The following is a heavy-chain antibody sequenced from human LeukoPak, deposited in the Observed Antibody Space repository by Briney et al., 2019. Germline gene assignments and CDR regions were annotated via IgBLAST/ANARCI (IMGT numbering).Heavy chain of an antibody. CDR1: GFTFSTYA. Sequence: GGSLRLSCAASGFTFSTYAMHWVRQAPGKGLEWVAVISYDGRDKKYADSVKGRFSISRDNPKNTLYLQMDSLRSEDTAMYYCAKDSGNFANYYFDHWGQGALVTVSS. V-gene: IGHV3-30*04. D-gene: IGHD1-26*01. J-gene: IGHJ4*02. CDR3: AKDSGNFANYYFDH. CDR2: ISYDGRDK.